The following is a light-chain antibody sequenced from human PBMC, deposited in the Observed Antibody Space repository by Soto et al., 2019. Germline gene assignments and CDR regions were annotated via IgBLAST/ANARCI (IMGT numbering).Light chain of an antibody. J-gene: IGKJ2*01. CDR1: QDIRNN. V-gene: IGKV1-33*01. Sequence: DIQMTQSPSSLSTSVGDSVAITCQASQDIRNNLNWYQQKQGKAPKPLIYDASNLETGGPSRFSGSGSGTDFTLTISSLQPEDVATYYCQQFDELPRTFGQGTKLEIK. CDR3: QQFDELPRT. CDR2: DAS.